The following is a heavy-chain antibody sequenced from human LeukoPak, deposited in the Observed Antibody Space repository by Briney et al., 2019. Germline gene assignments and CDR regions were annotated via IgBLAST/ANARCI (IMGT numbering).Heavy chain of an antibody. CDR3: ARRIPAFFFDY. V-gene: IGHV4-39*01. J-gene: IGHJ4*02. CDR1: GDSISRSSYY. CDR2: IYYSGGT. Sequence: PSDTLSLPCTVSGDSISRSSYYWGWGRQPPGKGLDWIGSIYYSGGTYYNPSLKSRVTISVDTSKNHFSLKLTSVTAADTAVYYCARRIPAFFFDYWGQGTLVTVSS. D-gene: IGHD2-21*01.